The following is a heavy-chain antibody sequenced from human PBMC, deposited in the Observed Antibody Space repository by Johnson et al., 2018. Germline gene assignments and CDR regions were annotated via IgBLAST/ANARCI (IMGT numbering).Heavy chain of an antibody. CDR1: GFTFSSYA. V-gene: IGHV3-30*04. Sequence: VQLVESGGGVVQPGRSLRLSCAASGFTFSSYAMHWVRQAPGKGLEWVAVISYDGSNKYYADSVKGRFTISRDNSKNTLYLQMNSLRDEDTAVYYCARNSGGELLVGYMDVWGKGTTVTVSS. J-gene: IGHJ6*03. CDR3: ARNSGGELLVGYMDV. D-gene: IGHD3-10*01. CDR2: ISYDGSNK.